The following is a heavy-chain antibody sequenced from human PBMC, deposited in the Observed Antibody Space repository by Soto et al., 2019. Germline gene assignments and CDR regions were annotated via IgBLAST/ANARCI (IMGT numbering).Heavy chain of an antibody. CDR1: GGSISSGGYY. CDR2: ISYSGST. V-gene: IGHV4-31*03. J-gene: IGHJ4*02. D-gene: IGHD3-22*01. Sequence: SETLSLTCTVSGGSISSGGYYWSWIRQHPGTGLEWIGYISYSGSTYYNPSLKSRVTISVDTSKNQFSLKLSSVTAADTAVYYCARNNGRENYYDSSGYWYYFDYWGQGTLVT. CDR3: ARNNGRENYYDSSGYWYYFDY.